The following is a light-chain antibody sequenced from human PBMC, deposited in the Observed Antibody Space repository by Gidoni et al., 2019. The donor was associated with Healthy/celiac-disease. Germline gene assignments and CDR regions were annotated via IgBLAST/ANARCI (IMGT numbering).Light chain of an antibody. Sequence: DIQMTQSPSSLSASVGDRVTITCRASQSISSYLNWYQQKPGKAPKLLIYAASNLQSGVPSRFSGSGSGTDFTITISSLQPEDFATYYCQQSYSTPQYSFGQGTKLEIK. CDR2: AAS. J-gene: IGKJ2*03. CDR3: QQSYSTPQYS. CDR1: QSISSY. V-gene: IGKV1-39*01.